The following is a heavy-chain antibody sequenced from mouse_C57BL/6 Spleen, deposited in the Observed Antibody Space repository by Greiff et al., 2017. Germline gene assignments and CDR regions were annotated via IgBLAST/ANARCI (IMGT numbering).Heavy chain of an antibody. CDR1: GYTFTDYN. V-gene: IGHV1-18*01. Sequence: VQLKESGPELVKPGASVKIPCKASGYTFTDYNMDWVKQSHGKSLEWIGDINPNNGGTIYNQKFKGKATLTVDKSSSTAYMELRSLTSEDTAVYYCAIDSSGYGAYWGQGTLVTVSA. D-gene: IGHD3-2*02. J-gene: IGHJ3*01. CDR3: AIDSSGYGAY. CDR2: INPNNGGT.